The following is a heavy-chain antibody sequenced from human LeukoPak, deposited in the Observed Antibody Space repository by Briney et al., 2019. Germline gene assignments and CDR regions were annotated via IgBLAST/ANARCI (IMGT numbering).Heavy chain of an antibody. CDR1: GFTFGDYA. V-gene: IGHV3-49*04. Sequence: GGSLRLSCTASGFTFGDYAMSWVRQAPGKGLEWVGFITSKAYGGTTEYAASVKGRFTISRDDSKSIAYLQMNSLKTEDTAVYYCTRDKWTSMVRGVTPYYFDYWGQGTLVTVSS. J-gene: IGHJ4*02. CDR3: TRDKWTSMVRGVTPYYFDY. D-gene: IGHD3-10*01. CDR2: ITSKAYGGTT.